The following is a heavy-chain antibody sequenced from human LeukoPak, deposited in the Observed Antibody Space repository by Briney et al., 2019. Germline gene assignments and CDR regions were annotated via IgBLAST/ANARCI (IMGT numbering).Heavy chain of an antibody. Sequence: SETLSLTCTVSGGSLSGSYWSWIRQSPGKGLEWIGYVHYSGSSNSNPSLKSRVTTSVDTSRNQFSLKLSSVTAADTAVYYCARGSTGQYDPWGQGILVTVSS. CDR3: ARGSTGQYDP. J-gene: IGHJ5*02. CDR2: VHYSGSS. CDR1: GGSLSGSY. V-gene: IGHV4-59*01. D-gene: IGHD1-14*01.